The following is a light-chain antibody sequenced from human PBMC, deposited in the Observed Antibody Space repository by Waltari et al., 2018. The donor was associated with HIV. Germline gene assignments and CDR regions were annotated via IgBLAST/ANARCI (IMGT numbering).Light chain of an antibody. Sequence: VLTQSPLSLPVTPGEPASISCRSTQSLLYSHEENYLDLYLQKPGQSPQLLIYLGSNRASGVPDRFSGSGSGTDFTLKISRVEAEDVGVYYCMEALQTPFTFGQGTKLEIK. CDR1: QSLLYSHEENY. CDR3: MEALQTPFT. V-gene: IGKV2-28*01. J-gene: IGKJ2*01. CDR2: LGS.